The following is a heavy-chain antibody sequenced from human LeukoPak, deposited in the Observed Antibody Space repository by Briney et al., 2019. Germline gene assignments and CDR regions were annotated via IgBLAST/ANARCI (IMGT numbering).Heavy chain of an antibody. CDR3: AKDRAGTIDY. CDR1: GFTFSSYG. D-gene: IGHD1-14*01. CDR2: IRYDGSNK. Sequence: GGSLRLSCAASGFTFSSYGMHRVRHAPGKGLEWVAFIRYDGSNKYYADSVKGRFTISRDNSKNTLYLQMNSLRAEDTAVYYCAKDRAGTIDYWGQGTLVTVSS. V-gene: IGHV3-30*02. J-gene: IGHJ4*02.